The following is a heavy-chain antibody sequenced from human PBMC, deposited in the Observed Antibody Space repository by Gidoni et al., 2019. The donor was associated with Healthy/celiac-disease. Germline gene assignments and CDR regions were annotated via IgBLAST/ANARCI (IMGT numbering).Heavy chain of an antibody. J-gene: IGHJ1*01. CDR2: ISGSGGST. CDR1: GFTFSSYA. V-gene: IGHV3-23*01. CDR3: AKDRLGYSSGWYVFQH. Sequence: EVQLLESGGGLVQPGGSLRLSCSASGFTFSSYAMSWVRQAPGKGLEWVSAISGSGGSTYYADSVKGRFTISRDNSKNTLYLQMNSLRAEDTAVYYCAKDRLGYSSGWYVFQHWGQGTLVTVSS. D-gene: IGHD6-19*01.